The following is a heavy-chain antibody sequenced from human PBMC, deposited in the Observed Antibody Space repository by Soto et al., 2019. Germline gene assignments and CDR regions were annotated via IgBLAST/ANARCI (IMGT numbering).Heavy chain of an antibody. CDR1: GYTFTSYG. CDR2: ISAYNGNT. J-gene: IGHJ4*02. CDR3: ARDYYVLGGGATWKGDY. V-gene: IGHV1-18*01. Sequence: ASVKVSCKASGYTFTSYGISWVRQAPGQGLEWMGWISAYNGNTNYAQKLQGRVTMTTDTSTSTAYMELRSLRSDDTAVYYCARDYYVLGGGATWKGDYWGQGTLVTVSS. D-gene: IGHD1-26*01.